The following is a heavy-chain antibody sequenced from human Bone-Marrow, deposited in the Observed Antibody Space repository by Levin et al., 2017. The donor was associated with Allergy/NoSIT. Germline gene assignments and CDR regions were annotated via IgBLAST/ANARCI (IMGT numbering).Heavy chain of an antibody. CDR2: TYYRSKWYN. V-gene: IGHV6-1*01. CDR3: AKEGGGPVVFYIDS. Sequence: PSETLSLTCAISGDSVSSNSATWIWVRQSPSRGLEWLGRTYYRSKWYNDYAASVESRITVNADTSKNQFSLQLNSVTLEDTGVYYCAKEGGGPVVFYIDSWGQGTLVAVSS. D-gene: IGHD3-22*01. CDR1: GDSVSSNSAT. J-gene: IGHJ5*01.